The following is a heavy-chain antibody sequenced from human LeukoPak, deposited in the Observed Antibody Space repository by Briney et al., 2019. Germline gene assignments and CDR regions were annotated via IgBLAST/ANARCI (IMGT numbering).Heavy chain of an antibody. J-gene: IGHJ4*02. D-gene: IGHD3-10*01. CDR1: GFTFSSYW. V-gene: IGHV3-7*01. CDR3: ARDAGTAIGETHFDY. CDR2: IKQDGSEK. Sequence: GGSLRLSCAASGFTFSSYWMSWVRQAPGKGLEWVANIKQDGSEKYYVDSVKGRFTISRDNAKNSLYLQMNSLRAEDTAVYYCARDAGTAIGETHFDYWGQGTLVTVSS.